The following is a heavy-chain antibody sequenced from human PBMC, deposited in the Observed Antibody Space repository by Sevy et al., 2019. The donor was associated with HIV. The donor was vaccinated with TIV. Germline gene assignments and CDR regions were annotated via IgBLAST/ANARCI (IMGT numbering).Heavy chain of an antibody. Sequence: GGSLRLSCAASGLSFSSNWMHWVRQVPGKGLLWVARISSDGNSITYAHSVEGRFTISGDNAKDMLYLQMNSLKADDTALYYCVRDQGTHYYYAMDVWGQGTMVTVSS. D-gene: IGHD3-10*01. J-gene: IGHJ6*02. CDR1: GLSFSSNW. CDR3: VRDQGTHYYYAMDV. V-gene: IGHV3-74*03. CDR2: ISSDGNSI.